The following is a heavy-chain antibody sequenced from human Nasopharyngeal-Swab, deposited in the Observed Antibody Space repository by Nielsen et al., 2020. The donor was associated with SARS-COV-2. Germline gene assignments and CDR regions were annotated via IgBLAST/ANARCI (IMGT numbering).Heavy chain of an antibody. Sequence: SETLSLTCTVSGGSISSYSWSWIRQPPGKGLEWIGRIYTSGSTNYNPSLKSRVTMSVDTSKNQFSLKLSSVTAADTAVYFCARRVRPGSYWFDPWGQGTLVTVSS. CDR2: IYTSGST. D-gene: IGHD3-10*01. CDR1: GGSISSYS. J-gene: IGHJ5*02. V-gene: IGHV4-4*07. CDR3: ARRVRPGSYWFDP.